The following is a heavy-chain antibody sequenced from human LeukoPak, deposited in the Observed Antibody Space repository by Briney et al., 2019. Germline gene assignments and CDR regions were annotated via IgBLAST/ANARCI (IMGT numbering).Heavy chain of an antibody. CDR1: GFTFGSYG. D-gene: IGHD3-22*01. J-gene: IGHJ4*02. V-gene: IGHV3-23*01. Sequence: PGGSLRLSCAASGFTFGSYGMSWVRQAPGKGLEWVSAISGSGGSTYYADSVKGRFTISRDSSKNTLFLQMDSLRAEDTAVYYCASYDTSGYRSFDYWGQGTLVTVSS. CDR2: ISGSGGST. CDR3: ASYDTSGYRSFDY.